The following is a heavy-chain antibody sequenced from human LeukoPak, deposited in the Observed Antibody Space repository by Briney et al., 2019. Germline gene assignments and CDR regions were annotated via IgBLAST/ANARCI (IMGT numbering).Heavy chain of an antibody. D-gene: IGHD1-26*01. CDR3: ARDPGLWELPDY. CDR1: GYTFAKYA. Sequence: ASVKVSCKASGYTFAKYAIHWVRQAPGQRLEWMGWINAGNGNTKYSQKFQGRVTITRDTSASTAYMELSSLRSEDTAVYYCARDPGLWELPDYWGQGTLVTVSS. J-gene: IGHJ4*02. CDR2: INAGNGNT. V-gene: IGHV1-3*01.